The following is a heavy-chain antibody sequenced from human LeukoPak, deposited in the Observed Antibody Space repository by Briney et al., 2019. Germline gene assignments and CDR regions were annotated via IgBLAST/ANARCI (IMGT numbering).Heavy chain of an antibody. V-gene: IGHV3-9*01. Sequence: GRSLRLSCAVSGFNLVDYAMHWDRQVPGRGLEWVTGINWDNRGIVYAESVRGRFTVSRDNAKNTLYLQMDSLRPEDTALYYCARDDHNVLTDNFDYWGQGTLVTVSS. J-gene: IGHJ4*02. CDR3: ARDDHNVLTDNFDY. CDR2: INWDNRGI. CDR1: GFNLVDYA. D-gene: IGHD3-9*01.